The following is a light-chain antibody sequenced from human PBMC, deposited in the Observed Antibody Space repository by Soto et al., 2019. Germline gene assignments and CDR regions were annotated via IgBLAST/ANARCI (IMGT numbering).Light chain of an antibody. J-gene: IGKJ5*01. CDR2: GAS. Sequence: EIVMTQSPATLSVSPGERATLSCRASQSVSSNLAWYQQKPGQAPRLLIYGASTRATGIPARFSGSGSGTDFTLTISSLESEDFAVYYCQQRSNWFITFGQGTRLEIK. V-gene: IGKV3-15*01. CDR3: QQRSNWFIT. CDR1: QSVSSN.